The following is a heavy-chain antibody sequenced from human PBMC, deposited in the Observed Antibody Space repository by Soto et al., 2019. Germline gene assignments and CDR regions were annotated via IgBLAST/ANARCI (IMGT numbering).Heavy chain of an antibody. V-gene: IGHV1-18*01. J-gene: IGHJ6*02. CDR2: ISTYNGDT. CDR1: GYTFTRSG. Sequence: QVQLVQSGAEVKKPGASVKVSCKASGYTFTRSGISWVRQAPGQGLEGMGWISTYNGDTNSAQTFQGRGTMTTNTSTSTVHMEVRSLRSDDTAVYYCARQGVAPYYYYGMDVWGQGTPVTVSS. D-gene: IGHD5-12*01. CDR3: ARQGVAPYYYYGMDV.